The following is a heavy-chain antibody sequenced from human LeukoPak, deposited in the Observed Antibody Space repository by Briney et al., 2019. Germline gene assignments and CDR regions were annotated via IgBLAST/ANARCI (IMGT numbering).Heavy chain of an antibody. CDR3: ARGNRPSGEHEAFDI. CDR1: DESFSGYY. Sequence: PSETLSLTCAVYDESFSGYYCSWIRQPPRKGLEWIGEIDHSGSTNYSPSLQSRVTISVDTSKNQFSLKVSSVSAADTAVYYCARGNRPSGEHEAFDIWGHGTTVTVSP. CDR2: IDHSGST. V-gene: IGHV4-34*01. J-gene: IGHJ3*02. D-gene: IGHD3-10*01.